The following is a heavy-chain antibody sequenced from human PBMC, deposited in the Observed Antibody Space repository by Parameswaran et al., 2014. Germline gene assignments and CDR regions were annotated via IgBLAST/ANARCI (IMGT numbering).Heavy chain of an antibody. D-gene: IGHD3-10*01. CDR2: IIPILGIA. Sequence: WVRQAPGQGLEWMGRIIPILGIANYAQKFQGRVTITADKSTSTAYMELSSLRSEDTAVYYCVGPHNKGRYGSGSYPREYYGMDVWGQGTTVTVSS. V-gene: IGHV1-69*02. J-gene: IGHJ6*02. CDR3: VGPHNKGRYGSGSYPREYYGMDV.